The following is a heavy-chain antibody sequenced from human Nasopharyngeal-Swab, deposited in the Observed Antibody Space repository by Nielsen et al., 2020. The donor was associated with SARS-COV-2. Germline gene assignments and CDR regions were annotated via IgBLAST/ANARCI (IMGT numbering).Heavy chain of an antibody. Sequence: REAPGKGLEWIGEINHSGSTNYNPSLKSRVTISVDTSKNQFSLKLCSVTAADTAVYYCARGEGITGTTPGAFDIWGQGTMVTVSS. J-gene: IGHJ3*02. CDR2: INHSGST. V-gene: IGHV4-34*01. CDR3: ARGEGITGTTPGAFDI. D-gene: IGHD1-7*01.